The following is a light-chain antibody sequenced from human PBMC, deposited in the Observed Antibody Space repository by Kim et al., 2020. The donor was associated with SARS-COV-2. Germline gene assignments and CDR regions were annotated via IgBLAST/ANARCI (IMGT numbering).Light chain of an antibody. CDR3: AAWDDSLNDYV. J-gene: IGLJ1*01. Sequence: ELTQPPSASGTPGQRVTISCSGSSSNIGSNTVNWYQQLPGTAPKLLIYGNYLRPSGVPDRFSGSKSGTSASLAISGLQSEDEADYYCAAWDDSLNDYV. CDR1: SSNIGSNT. V-gene: IGLV1-44*01. CDR2: GNY.